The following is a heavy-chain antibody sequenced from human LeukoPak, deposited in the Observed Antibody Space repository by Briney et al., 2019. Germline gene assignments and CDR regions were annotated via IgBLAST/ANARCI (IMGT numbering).Heavy chain of an antibody. CDR1: GFTFSSYG. CDR3: AKDLCSGGSCYSDY. V-gene: IGHV3-30*18. Sequence: GGSLRLSCAASGFTFSSYGMHWVRQAPGKGLEWVAVISYDGSNKYYADSVKGRFTISRDNSKNTLYLQMNSLRAEDTVVYYCAKDLCSGGSCYSDYWGQGTLVTVSS. J-gene: IGHJ4*02. D-gene: IGHD2-15*01. CDR2: ISYDGSNK.